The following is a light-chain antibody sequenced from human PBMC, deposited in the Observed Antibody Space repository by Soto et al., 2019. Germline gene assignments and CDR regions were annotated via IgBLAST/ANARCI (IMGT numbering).Light chain of an antibody. CDR1: QSVGGY. CDR3: QQRSNWPLLT. V-gene: IGKV3-11*01. J-gene: IGKJ4*01. CDR2: DAS. Sequence: EIVLTQSPATLSLSPGERATLSCRVSQSVGGYLAWYQQKPGQAPRLLIYDASNRVTGIPARCSGSGSGTHVTLPLSSLEPEDFAVYYCQQRSNWPLLTFGGGTKVEIK.